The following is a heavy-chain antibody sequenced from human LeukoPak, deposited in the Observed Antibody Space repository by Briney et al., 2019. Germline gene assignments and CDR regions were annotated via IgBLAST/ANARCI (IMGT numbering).Heavy chain of an antibody. CDR1: GFTFSSYA. CDR3: AKKVGGVYVMDV. D-gene: IGHD3-16*01. CDR2: IIGSGDST. V-gene: IGHV3-23*01. J-gene: IGHJ6*02. Sequence: SGGSLRLSCAASGFTFSSYAMGWVRQAPGKGLEWVSAIIGSGDSTYYADSVKGRFTISRDNSKNTLFLQMNSLRAEDTAVYYCAKKVGGVYVMDVWGQGTTVTVSS.